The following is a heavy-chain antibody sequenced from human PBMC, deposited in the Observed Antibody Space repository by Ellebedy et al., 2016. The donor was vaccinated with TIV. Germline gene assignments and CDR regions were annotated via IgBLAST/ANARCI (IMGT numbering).Heavy chain of an antibody. D-gene: IGHD3-22*01. Sequence: ASVKVSXXASGYTFTSYYMHWVRQAPGQGLEWMGIINPSGGSTSYAQKFQGRVTMTRDTSTSTVYMELSSLRSEDTAVYYCARVDYYDSSGYYFDYWGQGTLVTVSS. CDR2: INPSGGST. J-gene: IGHJ4*02. V-gene: IGHV1-46*01. CDR1: GYTFTSYY. CDR3: ARVDYYDSSGYYFDY.